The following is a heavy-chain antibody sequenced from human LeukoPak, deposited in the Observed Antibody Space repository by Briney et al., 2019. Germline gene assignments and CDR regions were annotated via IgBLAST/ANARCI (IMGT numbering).Heavy chain of an antibody. CDR2: IYYSGST. J-gene: IGHJ4*02. CDR3: ARAVEMPTTPDY. D-gene: IGHD5-24*01. V-gene: IGHV4-59*12. Sequence: SETLSLTCTVSGGSISSYYWSWIRQPPGKGLEWIGYIYYSGSTHYNSSLKSRVTISVDTSKNQFSLKLSSVTAADTAVYYCARAVEMPTTPDYWGQGTLVTVSS. CDR1: GGSISSYY.